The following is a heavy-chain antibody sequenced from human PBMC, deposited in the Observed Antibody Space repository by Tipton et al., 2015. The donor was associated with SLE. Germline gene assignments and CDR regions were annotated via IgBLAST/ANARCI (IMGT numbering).Heavy chain of an antibody. J-gene: IGHJ6*02. CDR3: ARVLGSFYGMDV. V-gene: IGHV3-7*01. Sequence: SLRLSCAASGFTFSTYWMSWVRQAPGKGLEWVANIKQDGSEKFSVDSVKGRFTISRDNAKNPLYLQMNSLRAEDTAVYYCARVLGSFYGMDVWGQGTTVTVSS. CDR2: IKQDGSEK. CDR1: GFTFSTYW.